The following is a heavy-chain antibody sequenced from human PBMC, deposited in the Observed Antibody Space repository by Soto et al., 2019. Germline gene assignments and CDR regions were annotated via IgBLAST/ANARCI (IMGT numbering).Heavy chain of an antibody. V-gene: IGHV3-30*03. D-gene: IGHD3-10*01. CDR2: ISYDGSNK. CDR3: APWFGAFDY. J-gene: IGHJ4*02. CDR1: GFTFSSYG. Sequence: QVQLVEWGEGVVQPGRSLRLSCAASGFTFSSYGMHWVRQAPGKGLEWVAVISYDGSNKYYADSVKGRFTISRDNCKNTLYLQINSLRAEDTAVYYCAPWFGAFDYWGQGTLVTVSS.